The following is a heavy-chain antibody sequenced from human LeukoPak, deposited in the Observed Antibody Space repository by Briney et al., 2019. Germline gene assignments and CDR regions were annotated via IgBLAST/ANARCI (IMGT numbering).Heavy chain of an antibody. Sequence: GASVTVSCKASGVIFSNFAFNWVRQAPGHGLEWMGRIIPILDLAHYTQKFQGRLTITADKSTNTSYMELTSLTAEDTADYYCATPSRTEDGDYGVCWGQGTLVTVSS. J-gene: IGHJ4*02. CDR1: GVIFSNFA. CDR2: IIPILDLA. V-gene: IGHV1-69*10. CDR3: ATPSRTEDGDYGVC. D-gene: IGHD4-17*01.